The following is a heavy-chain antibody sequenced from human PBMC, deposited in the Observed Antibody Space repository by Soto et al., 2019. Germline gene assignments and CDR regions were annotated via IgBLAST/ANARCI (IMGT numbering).Heavy chain of an antibody. D-gene: IGHD2-15*01. Sequence: QLQLQESGSGLVKPSQTLSLTCAVSGGSISSGGYSWSWIRQPPGKGLEWIGYIYHSGSTYYNPSLRSRVTISVDRSKNQFSVELCYVTAADMAMYYCVGGDVVVAPVDGGQGTLVTVPS. CDR1: GGSISSGGYS. J-gene: IGHJ4*02. V-gene: IGHV4-30-2*01. CDR2: IYHSGST. CDR3: VGGDVVVAPVD.